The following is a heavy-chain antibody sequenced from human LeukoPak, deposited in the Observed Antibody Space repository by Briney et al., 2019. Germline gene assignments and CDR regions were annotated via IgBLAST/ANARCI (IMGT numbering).Heavy chain of an antibody. Sequence: GASVKVSCKASGYTFTSYGISWVRQAPGQGLEWMGWISAYNGNTNYAQKLQGRVTMTTDTSTSTAYMELRSLRSDDAAVYYCARGDTMIVVDAFDIWGQGTMVTVSS. J-gene: IGHJ3*02. CDR3: ARGDTMIVVDAFDI. V-gene: IGHV1-18*01. CDR1: GYTFTSYG. CDR2: ISAYNGNT. D-gene: IGHD3-22*01.